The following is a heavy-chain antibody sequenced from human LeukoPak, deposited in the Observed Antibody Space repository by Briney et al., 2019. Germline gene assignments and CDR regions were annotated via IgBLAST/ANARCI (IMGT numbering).Heavy chain of an antibody. D-gene: IGHD4-17*01. CDR1: GGTFSSYA. CDR2: IIPVFGTA. V-gene: IGHV1-69*01. CDR3: ARGYGDYYYYYGMDV. J-gene: IGHJ6*02. Sequence: SVKVSCKASGGTFSSYAISWVRQAPGQGLEWMGGIIPVFGTANYAQKFQGRVTITADESTSTAYMELSSLRSEDTAVYYCARGYGDYYYYYGMDVWGQGTTVTVSS.